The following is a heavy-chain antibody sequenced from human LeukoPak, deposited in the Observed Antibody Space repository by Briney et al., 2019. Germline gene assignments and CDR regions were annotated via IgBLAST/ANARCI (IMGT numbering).Heavy chain of an antibody. CDR2: INPNSGGT. D-gene: IGHD6-19*01. CDR1: GYTFTGYY. Sequence: GASVKVSCKASGYTFTGYYMHWVRQAPGQGLEWMGWINPNSGGTNCAQKFQGRVTMTRDTSISTAYMELSRLRSDGTAVYYCASLGEQWLDYMDVWGKGTTVTVSS. V-gene: IGHV1-2*02. CDR3: ASLGEQWLDYMDV. J-gene: IGHJ6*03.